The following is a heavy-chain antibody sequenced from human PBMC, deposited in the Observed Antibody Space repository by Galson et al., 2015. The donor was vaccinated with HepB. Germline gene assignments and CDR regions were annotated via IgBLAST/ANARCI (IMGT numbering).Heavy chain of an antibody. D-gene: IGHD3-3*01. Sequence: SLRLSCAASGFTVSSNYMSWVRQAPGKGLEWVSVIYSGGSTYYADSVKGRFTISRDNSKNTLYLQMNSLRAEDTAVYYCARGIQDFGVVIPVDYMDVWGKGTTVTVSS. V-gene: IGHV3-53*01. CDR1: GFTVSSNY. CDR3: ARGIQDFGVVIPVDYMDV. CDR2: IYSGGST. J-gene: IGHJ6*03.